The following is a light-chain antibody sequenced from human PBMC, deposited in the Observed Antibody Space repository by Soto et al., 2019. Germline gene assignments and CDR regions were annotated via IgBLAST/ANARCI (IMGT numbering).Light chain of an antibody. Sequence: QSVLTQPASVSGSPGQSITISRTGTTSDIGDYNYVSWYQHLPDKVPKLIISLVSNRPSGVSNRFSGSKSGNTASLTISGLQAEDEGDYYCTSWGIFGPGTKVTVL. J-gene: IGLJ1*01. CDR2: LVS. V-gene: IGLV2-14*01. CDR3: TSWGI. CDR1: TSDIGDYNY.